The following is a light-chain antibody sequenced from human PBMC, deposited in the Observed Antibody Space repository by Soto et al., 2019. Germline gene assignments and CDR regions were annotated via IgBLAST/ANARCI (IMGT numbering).Light chain of an antibody. CDR2: GAS. CDR3: HCQKYDDSPVYT. V-gene: IGKV3-20*01. Sequence: IVLTQSPDTLSLSPGERATLSCRASQSISSGYLAWYQQKPGQAPRLLMFGASGRATGFPDRFSGSGSGTDFTLTISRLEPGDSAVYYCHCQKYDDSPVYTFGQGTKLEIK. J-gene: IGKJ2*01. CDR1: QSISSGY.